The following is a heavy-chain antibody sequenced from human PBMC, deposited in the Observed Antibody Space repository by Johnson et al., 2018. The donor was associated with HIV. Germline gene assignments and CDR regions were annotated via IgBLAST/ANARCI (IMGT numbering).Heavy chain of an antibody. J-gene: IGHJ3*02. Sequence: VQLVESRGVLVQPGGSLRLSCAASGFTVSSNAMSWVRQAPGKGLEWVGRIKSKNDGGTTDYAAPVNGRFTISRDDSKNTLYLQMNSLKTEDTALYYCTTAIYSYDTRDTRAFDIWGQGTMVTVSS. CDR3: TTAIYSYDTRDTRAFDI. D-gene: IGHD3-22*01. V-gene: IGHV3-15*01. CDR1: GFTVSSNA. CDR2: IKSKNDGGTT.